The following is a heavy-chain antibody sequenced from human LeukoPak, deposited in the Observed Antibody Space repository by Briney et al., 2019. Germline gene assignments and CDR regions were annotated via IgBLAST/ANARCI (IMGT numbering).Heavy chain of an antibody. CDR2: ISAYNGNT. D-gene: IGHD1-14*01. J-gene: IGHJ5*02. V-gene: IGHV1-18*01. CDR1: GYTFTSYG. Sequence: WASVKVSCKASGYTFTSYGISWVRQAPGQGLEWMGWISAYNGNTNYAQKLRGRVTMTTDTSTSTAYMELRRLRSDDTAVYYCARRTGTLRNWFDPWGQGTLVTVSS. CDR3: ARRTGTLRNWFDP.